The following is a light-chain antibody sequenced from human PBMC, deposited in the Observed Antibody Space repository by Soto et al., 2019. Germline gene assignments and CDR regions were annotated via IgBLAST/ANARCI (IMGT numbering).Light chain of an antibody. CDR3: AAWDDILNGYV. CDR2: SNY. J-gene: IGLJ1*01. V-gene: IGLV1-44*01. CDR1: SSNIESNT. Sequence: QSVLAQPPSASGTPGQRVTISCSGSSSNIESNTVTWYQQLPGTAPKLVIYSNYDRPSGVPDRFSGSTSGTSASLVIRGLQSEDEADYYCAAWDDILNGYVFGGGTKVT.